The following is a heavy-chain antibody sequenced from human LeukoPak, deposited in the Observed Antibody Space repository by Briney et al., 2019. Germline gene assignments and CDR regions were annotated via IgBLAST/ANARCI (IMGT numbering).Heavy chain of an antibody. D-gene: IGHD3-10*01. J-gene: IGHJ5*02. CDR3: ARFRVRGVRGWFDP. V-gene: IGHV3-66*01. CDR1: GFTVSSNY. Sequence: PGGSLRLSCAASGFTVSSNYMSWVRQAPGKGLEWVSVIYSGGSTYYADSVKGRFTISRDNSKNTLYLQMNSLRAEDTAVYYCARFRVRGVRGWFDPWGQGTLVTVSS. CDR2: IYSGGST.